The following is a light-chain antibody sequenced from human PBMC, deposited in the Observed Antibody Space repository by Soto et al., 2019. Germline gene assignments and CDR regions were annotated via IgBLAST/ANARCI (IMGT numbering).Light chain of an antibody. J-gene: IGKJ4*01. V-gene: IGKV1-39*01. CDR2: AAS. Sequence: DIQMTQSPSSLSASVGDRVTITCRASQSISNYLNWYQQKPGKAPKLLIYAASSLQSGVPSRFSGRGSGTDFTLTIXSLQPXDLATYYCQQSFSTPPLTFGGGTKVEIK. CDR3: QQSFSTPPLT. CDR1: QSISNY.